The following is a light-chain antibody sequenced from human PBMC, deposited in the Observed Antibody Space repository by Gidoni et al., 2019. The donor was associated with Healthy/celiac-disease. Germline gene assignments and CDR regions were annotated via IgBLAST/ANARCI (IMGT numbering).Light chain of an antibody. J-gene: IGKJ1*01. CDR3: QQYNSYSKT. V-gene: IGKV1-5*03. Sequence: DIQMPPSPSTLSASVGDRVTITCPASQSISSWLAWYQQKPGKAPKLLIYKASSLESGVPSRFSGSGSGTEFTLTISSLQPDDFATYYCQQYNSYSKTFGQGTKVEIK. CDR1: QSISSW. CDR2: KAS.